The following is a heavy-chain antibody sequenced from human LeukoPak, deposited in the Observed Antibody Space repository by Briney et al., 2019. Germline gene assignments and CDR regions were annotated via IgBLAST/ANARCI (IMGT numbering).Heavy chain of an antibody. J-gene: IGHJ4*02. V-gene: IGHV3-48*01. D-gene: IGHD2-21*01. CDR2: ISSSSSTI. CDR1: GFTFSSYS. CDR3: ARVGTEFHIDY. Sequence: PGGSLRLSCAASGFTFSSYSMNWVRQAPGKGLEWVSYISSSSSTIYYADSVKGGFTISRDNAKNPLYLQMNSLRPEDTAVYYCARVGTEFHIDYWGQGTLVTVSS.